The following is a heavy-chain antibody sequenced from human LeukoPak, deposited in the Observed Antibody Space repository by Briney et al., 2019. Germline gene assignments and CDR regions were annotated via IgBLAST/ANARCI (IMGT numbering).Heavy chain of an antibody. Sequence: ASVKVSCKTSGYTFTSYYIHWVRQAPGQGLEWMGIINPDGSGTSYAQKFQDRVTMTRDTSTSTVYMELSNLRSEDTAVYYCARCQPHYGDYYFDYWGQGTLVTVSS. V-gene: IGHV1-46*01. D-gene: IGHD4-17*01. J-gene: IGHJ4*02. CDR2: INPDGSGT. CDR3: ARCQPHYGDYYFDY. CDR1: GYTFTSYY.